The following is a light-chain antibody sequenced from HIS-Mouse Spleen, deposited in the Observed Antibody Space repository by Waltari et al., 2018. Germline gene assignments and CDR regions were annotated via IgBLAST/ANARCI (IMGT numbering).Light chain of an antibody. J-gene: IGLJ3*02. CDR2: EGS. Sequence: QSALTQPASVSGSPGQSIPISCTGTSSAVGSHNLVPWDQPHPGKAPKLMIYEGSKRPSGVSNRFSGSKSGNTASLTISGLQAEDEADYYCCSYAGSSTWVFGGGTKLTVL. V-gene: IGLV2-23*01. CDR1: SSAVGSHNL. CDR3: CSYAGSSTWV.